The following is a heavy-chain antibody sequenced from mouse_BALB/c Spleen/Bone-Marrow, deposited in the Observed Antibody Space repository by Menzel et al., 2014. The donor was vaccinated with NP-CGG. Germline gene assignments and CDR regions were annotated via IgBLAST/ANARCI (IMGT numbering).Heavy chain of an antibody. CDR2: INPDSTTI. Sequence: VQLQQSGGGLVQPGGSLKLSCPASGFDFSGYWMSWVRQAPGEGLEWIGEINPDSTTINYAPSRKDKFIISRDNAKNTLFLQMSKVRSEDTALYYCARLSYYGRFAYWGQGTLVTVSA. D-gene: IGHD1-1*01. CDR3: ARLSYYGRFAY. J-gene: IGHJ3*01. CDR1: GFDFSGYW. V-gene: IGHV4-1*02.